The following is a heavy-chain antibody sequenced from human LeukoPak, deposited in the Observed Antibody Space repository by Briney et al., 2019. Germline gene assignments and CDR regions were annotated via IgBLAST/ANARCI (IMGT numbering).Heavy chain of an antibody. Sequence: GGSLRLSCAASGFTFTDYAMHWVRQAPGERLEWMGWINTGKGNTKYSQKFQGRVTITMDTSASTAYMELSSLRSEDTAVYYCARDHVVGLAPFDPWGQGTLVTVSS. CDR2: INTGKGNT. V-gene: IGHV1-3*04. CDR1: GFTFTDYA. J-gene: IGHJ5*02. CDR3: ARDHVVGLAPFDP. D-gene: IGHD2-15*01.